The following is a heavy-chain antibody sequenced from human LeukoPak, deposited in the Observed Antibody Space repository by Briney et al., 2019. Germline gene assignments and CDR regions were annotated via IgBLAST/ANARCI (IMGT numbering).Heavy chain of an antibody. J-gene: IGHJ4*02. Sequence: ASVTVSCKSSGYTFTSYGISWVRQAPGQGPAGMGWISAYNCNTNYAQKLQGRVTITTDTSASTAYMELRSLRSDDTAEYYCARDWDCSGGSCYSLAYFDYWGQGTLVTVSS. V-gene: IGHV1-18*04. CDR2: ISAYNCNT. CDR1: GYTFTSYG. D-gene: IGHD2-15*01. CDR3: ARDWDCSGGSCYSLAYFDY.